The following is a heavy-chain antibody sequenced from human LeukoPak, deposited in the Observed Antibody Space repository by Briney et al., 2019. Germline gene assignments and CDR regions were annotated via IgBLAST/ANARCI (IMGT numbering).Heavy chain of an antibody. J-gene: IGHJ4*02. D-gene: IGHD6-6*01. Sequence: GGSLRLSCIASGFTFRNYGMGWVRQAPGKGLEWVSGLSDGGVRIFYADSVKGRFTISRDNSKNTLYLQMDSLRAEDTAVYYCANTHCDSSPIVWNFWGQGTLVTVSS. CDR3: ANTHCDSSPIVWNF. CDR2: LSDGGVRI. V-gene: IGHV3-23*01. CDR1: GFTFRNYG.